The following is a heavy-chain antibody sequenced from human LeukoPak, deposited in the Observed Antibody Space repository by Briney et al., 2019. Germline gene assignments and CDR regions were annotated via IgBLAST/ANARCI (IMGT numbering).Heavy chain of an antibody. J-gene: IGHJ4*02. V-gene: IGHV3-21*01. CDR2: ISSSSSYI. CDR1: GFTFSIYS. Sequence: GGSLRLSCAASGFTFSIYSMNWVRQDPGKGLEWVSSISSSSSYIYYADSVKGRFTISRDNAKNSLYLQMNSLRAEDTAVYYCARDLQYCGGDCPGSWGQGTLVTVSS. D-gene: IGHD2-21*01. CDR3: ARDLQYCGGDCPGS.